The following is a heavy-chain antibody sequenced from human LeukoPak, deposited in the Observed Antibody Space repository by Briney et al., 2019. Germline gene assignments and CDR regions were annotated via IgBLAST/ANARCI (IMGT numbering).Heavy chain of an antibody. J-gene: IGHJ4*02. CDR3: ARDLDGYNPW. V-gene: IGHV4-61*02. CDR1: GGSISSGSYY. CDR2: IYTSGST. D-gene: IGHD5-24*01. Sequence: SQTLSLICTVSGGSISSGSYYWSWIRQPAGKGLEWIGRIYTSGSTNYNPSLKSRVTISVKTSKNQFSLKLSSVTAADTAVYYCARDLDGYNPWWGQGTLVTVSS.